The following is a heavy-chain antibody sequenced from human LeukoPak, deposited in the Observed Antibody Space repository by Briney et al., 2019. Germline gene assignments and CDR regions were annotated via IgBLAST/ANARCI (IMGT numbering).Heavy chain of an antibody. Sequence: ASVKVSCKASGGTFSSYAISWVRQAPGQGLEWMGWISAYNGNTNYAQKLQGRVTMTTDTSTSTAYMELRSLRSDDTAVYYCARDRNLLRYFDWPIGKFGYWGQGTLVTVSS. V-gene: IGHV1-18*01. CDR1: GGTFSSYA. D-gene: IGHD3-9*01. J-gene: IGHJ4*02. CDR2: ISAYNGNT. CDR3: ARDRNLLRYFDWPIGKFGY.